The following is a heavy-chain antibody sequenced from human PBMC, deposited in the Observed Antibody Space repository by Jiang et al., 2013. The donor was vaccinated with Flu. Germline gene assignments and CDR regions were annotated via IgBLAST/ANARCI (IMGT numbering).Heavy chain of an antibody. J-gene: IGHJ6*01. CDR1: GYTFTSYY. CDR2: INPSGGST. V-gene: IGHV1-46*01. CDR3: ARGQGGSVAGPSYYYYYGMDV. Sequence: QSGAEVKKPGASVKVSCKASGYTFTSYYMHWVRQAPGQGLEWMGIINPSGGSTSYAQKFQGRVTMTRDTSTSTVYMELSSLRSEDTAVYYCARGQGGSVAGPSYYYYYGMDVVGQRATVTVSS. D-gene: IGHD6-19*01.